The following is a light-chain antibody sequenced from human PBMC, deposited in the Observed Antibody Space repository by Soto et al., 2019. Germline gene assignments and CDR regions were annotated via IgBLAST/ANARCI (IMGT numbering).Light chain of an antibody. CDR1: QSISNW. CDR2: KAS. CDR3: QQFNDPWT. Sequence: DIQMTQSPSTLSASVGDRVTITCRASQSISNWLAWYQQKPGKAPNLLIYKASNLENGVPSKFSGSGSGTEFTLTLSSLQPDDFATYYCQQFNDPWTFGQGTKVEIK. V-gene: IGKV1-5*03. J-gene: IGKJ1*01.